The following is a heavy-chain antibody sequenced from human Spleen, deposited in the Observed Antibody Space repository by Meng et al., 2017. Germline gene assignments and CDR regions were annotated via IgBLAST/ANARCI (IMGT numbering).Heavy chain of an antibody. CDR2: INSDGSST. Sequence: GESLKISCAASGFTFSIYAMTWVRQAPGKGLVWVSRINSDGSSTSYADSVKGRFTISRDNAKNTLYLQMNSLRAEDTAVYYCARDSGGSYYDYWGQGTLVTVSS. J-gene: IGHJ4*02. D-gene: IGHD1-26*01. CDR3: ARDSGGSYYDY. CDR1: GFTFSIYA. V-gene: IGHV3-74*01.